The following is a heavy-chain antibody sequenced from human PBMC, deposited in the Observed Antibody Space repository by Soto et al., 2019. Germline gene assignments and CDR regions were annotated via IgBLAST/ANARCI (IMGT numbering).Heavy chain of an antibody. CDR1: GGAXTSYA. CDR3: ARDKYGSGLYGMDV. V-gene: IGHV1-69*06. D-gene: IGHD3-10*01. CDR2: IIPIFGTA. Sequence: SXKGSWKATGGAXTSYAISWVRQAPGQGLEWMGGIIPIFGTANYAQKFQGIVTITADKSTTTADMELSSLRSEDTAVYYCARDKYGSGLYGMDVWGQGTTVPVS. J-gene: IGHJ6*02.